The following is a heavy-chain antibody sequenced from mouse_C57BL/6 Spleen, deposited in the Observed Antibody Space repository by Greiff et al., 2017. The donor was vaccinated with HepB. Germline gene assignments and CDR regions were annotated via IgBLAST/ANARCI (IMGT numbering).Heavy chain of an antibody. CDR3: ARNPNYYGSSYAMDY. V-gene: IGHV2-2*01. Sequence: QVQLKQSGPGLVQPSQSLSITCTVSGFSLTSYGVHWVRQSPGKGLEWLGVIWSGGSTDYNAAFISRLSISKDNSKSQVFFKMNSLQADDTAIYYCARNPNYYGSSYAMDYWGQGTSVTVSS. CDR1: GFSLTSYG. D-gene: IGHD1-1*01. J-gene: IGHJ4*01. CDR2: IWSGGST.